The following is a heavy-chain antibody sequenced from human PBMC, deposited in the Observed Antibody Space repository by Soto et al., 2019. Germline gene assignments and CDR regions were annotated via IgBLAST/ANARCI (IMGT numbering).Heavy chain of an antibody. Sequence: QVQLVLSGAEVKKPGASVKVSCKASGYTFTSYAVHWVRQAPGQRLEWMGWINVGNGNTKYSQKFRGRVTITRDTSASTAYMELSSLRSEDTAVYYCARDEAAGMDVWGQGTTVTVSS. CDR3: ARDEAAGMDV. CDR1: GYTFTSYA. CDR2: INVGNGNT. J-gene: IGHJ6*02. D-gene: IGHD6-25*01. V-gene: IGHV1-3*01.